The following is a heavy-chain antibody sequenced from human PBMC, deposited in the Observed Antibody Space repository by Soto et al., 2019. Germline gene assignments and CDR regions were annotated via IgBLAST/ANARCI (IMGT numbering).Heavy chain of an antibody. Sequence: GGSLRLSCAASGFTFTDYALSWVRQAPGKGLEWVATISGIGGSAYLADSVKGRLSISRDNSKNTVSLLMNSLRAEDTAVYFCARGSSGYISSWYYFDYWGRGTLVTVSS. CDR3: ARGSSGYISSWYYFDY. D-gene: IGHD6-13*01. CDR2: ISGIGGSA. V-gene: IGHV3-23*01. J-gene: IGHJ4*02. CDR1: GFTFTDYA.